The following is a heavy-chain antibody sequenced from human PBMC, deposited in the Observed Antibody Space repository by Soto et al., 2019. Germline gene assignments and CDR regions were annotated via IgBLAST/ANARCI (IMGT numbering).Heavy chain of an antibody. CDR2: ISYDGSNK. CDR3: AKNGRYGSGSYSS. V-gene: IGHV3-30*18. Sequence: QVQLVESGGGVVQPGRSLRLSCAASGFTFSSYGMHWVRQAPGKGLEWVAVISYDGSNKYYADSVKGRFTISRDNSKNTLYLQMNSRRAEDTAAYYCAKNGRYGSGSYSSWGQGTLVTLSS. D-gene: IGHD3-10*01. CDR1: GFTFSSYG. J-gene: IGHJ4*02.